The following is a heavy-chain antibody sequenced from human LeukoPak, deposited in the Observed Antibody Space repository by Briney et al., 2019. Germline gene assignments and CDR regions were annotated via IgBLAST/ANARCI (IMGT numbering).Heavy chain of an antibody. Sequence: SVKVSCKASGGTSSSYAISWVRQAPGQGLEWMGGIIPIFGTANYAQKFQGRVTITADESTSTAYMELSSLRSEDTAVYYCARDRQWLESTANFDYWGQGTLVTVSS. CDR2: IIPIFGTA. D-gene: IGHD6-19*01. J-gene: IGHJ4*02. V-gene: IGHV1-69*13. CDR1: GGTSSSYA. CDR3: ARDRQWLESTANFDY.